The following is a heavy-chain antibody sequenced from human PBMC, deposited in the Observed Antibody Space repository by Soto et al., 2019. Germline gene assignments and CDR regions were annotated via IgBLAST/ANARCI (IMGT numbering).Heavy chain of an antibody. V-gene: IGHV4-59*01. J-gene: IGHJ4*02. CDR2: IYYSGST. D-gene: IGHD6-19*01. Sequence: PSETLALTCTVSGGSISSYYWSWIRQPPGKGLEWIGYIYYSGSTNYDPPLKSRVTISVDTSKNQFSLKLSSVTAADTAVYYCEREIGGWSRFHDWGQGTLVTV. CDR1: GGSISSYY. CDR3: EREIGGWSRFHD.